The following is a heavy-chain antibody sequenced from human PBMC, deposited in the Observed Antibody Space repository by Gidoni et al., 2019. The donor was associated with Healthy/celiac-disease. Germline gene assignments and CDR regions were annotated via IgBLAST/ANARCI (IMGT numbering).Heavy chain of an antibody. V-gene: IGHV1-69*06. J-gene: IGHJ3*02. CDR1: GGTFSSYA. CDR3: LHCSSTSCYTRGRDAFDI. D-gene: IGHD2-2*02. CDR2: IIPIFGTA. Sequence: QVQLVQSGAAVKKPGSSVKVSCKASGGTFSSYAISWVRQAPGQGLEWMGGIIPIFGTANYAQKFQGRVTITADKSTSTAYMELSSLRSEDTAVYYCLHCSSTSCYTRGRDAFDIWGQGTMVTVSS.